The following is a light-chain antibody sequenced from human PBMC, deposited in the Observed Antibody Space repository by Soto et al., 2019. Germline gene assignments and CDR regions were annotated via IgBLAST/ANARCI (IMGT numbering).Light chain of an antibody. Sequence: QSVLIQPPSVSGSPGQSVTISCTGTSSDVGAYNFVSWHQQHPGKAPKLMIYNVYDRPSGISYRFSGSKSGNTASLTISGLQGEDEADYYCSAYTVSRTYVFGTGTKVT. CDR2: NVY. V-gene: IGLV2-14*03. CDR3: SAYTVSRTYV. J-gene: IGLJ1*01. CDR1: SSDVGAYNF.